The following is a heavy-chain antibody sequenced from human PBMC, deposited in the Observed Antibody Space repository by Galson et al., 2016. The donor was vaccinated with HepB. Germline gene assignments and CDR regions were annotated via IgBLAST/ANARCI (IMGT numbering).Heavy chain of an antibody. D-gene: IGHD4-11*01. V-gene: IGHV3-30-3*01. Sequence: SLRLSCAASGFSFSAHPMHWVRQAPGKGLEWVAVISSDGTRQDYADSVRGRFTVSRNNSKNTVYLHMNSLRAEDTSVYYCAREGYCDSNCWGYYDFWGQGTLVTVSS. CDR3: AREGYCDSNCWGYYDF. CDR2: ISSDGTRQ. J-gene: IGHJ4*02. CDR1: GFSFSAHP.